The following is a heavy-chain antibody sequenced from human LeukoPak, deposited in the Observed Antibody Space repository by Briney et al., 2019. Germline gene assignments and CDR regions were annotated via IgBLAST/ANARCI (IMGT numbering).Heavy chain of an antibody. D-gene: IGHD4-17*01. CDR3: AKVYGDSLSSRLAYFDY. CDR2: IKQDGSEK. CDR1: GFTFSSYA. Sequence: GRSLRLSCAASGFTFSSYAMHWVRQAPGKGLEWVANIKQDGSEKYYVDSVKGRFTISRDNAKNSLYLQMNSLRAEDTALYYCAKVYGDSLSSRLAYFDYWGQGTLVTVSS. V-gene: IGHV3-7*03. J-gene: IGHJ4*02.